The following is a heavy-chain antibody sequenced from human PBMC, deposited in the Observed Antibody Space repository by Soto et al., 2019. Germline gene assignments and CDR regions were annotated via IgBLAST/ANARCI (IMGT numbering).Heavy chain of an antibody. J-gene: IGHJ4*02. CDR3: AHAGDYDLLTFDH. Sequence: QITLKESGPTLVRPAQTLTLTCAFSGFSLTTYDMGVAWIRQPPGKALEWLALIYWDDDKRSSPSLTDRLAVSKDTSRNQVVLTITNLDPGDTATYFCAHAGDYDLLTFDHWVPGILVTVSS. D-gene: IGHD4-17*01. CDR2: IYWDDDK. V-gene: IGHV2-5*02. CDR1: GFSLTTYDMG.